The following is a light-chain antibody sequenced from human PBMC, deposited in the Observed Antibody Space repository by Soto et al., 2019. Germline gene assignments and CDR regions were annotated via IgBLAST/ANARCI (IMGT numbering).Light chain of an antibody. CDR3: PQYGSPPVT. CDR1: QSVSSSY. Sequence: EIVLTQSPGTLSLSPGERATLSCRASQSVSSSYLAWYQQKPGQAPRLLIYGASSRATGIPDRFSGSGSGTDFTLTICRLEPEDSAVYSFPQYGSPPVTFRRES. V-gene: IGKV3-20*01. J-gene: IGKJ4*02. CDR2: GAS.